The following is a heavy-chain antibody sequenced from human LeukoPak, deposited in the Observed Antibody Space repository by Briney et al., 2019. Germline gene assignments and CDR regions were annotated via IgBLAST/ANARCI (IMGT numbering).Heavy chain of an antibody. J-gene: IGHJ2*01. CDR2: IKQDGSEK. CDR3: ARAIVVVSSWYFDL. V-gene: IGHV3-7*01. D-gene: IGHD3-22*01. Sequence: GGSLRLSCAASGFTFSSYWMSWVRQAPGKGLGWVANIKQDGSEKYYVDSVKGRFTISRDNAKNSLYLQMNSLRAEDTAVYYCARAIVVVSSWYFDLWGRGTLVTVSS. CDR1: GFTFSSYW.